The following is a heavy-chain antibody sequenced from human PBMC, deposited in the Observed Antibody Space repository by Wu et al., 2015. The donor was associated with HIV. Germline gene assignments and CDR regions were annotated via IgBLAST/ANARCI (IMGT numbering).Heavy chain of an antibody. J-gene: IGHJ5*02. CDR2: INPHNGAT. Sequence: QVQLVQSGAEVKKPGASVKVSCKASGYRFTGYYINWVRQAPGQGLEWVGWINPHNGATKYAQKFQGRVTLTRDTSLNTAYMELSSLRSDDTAIFYCATQVSIVRFDPWGQGTLVTVSS. CDR3: ATQVSIVRFDP. CDR1: GYRFTGYY. D-gene: IGHD5/OR15-5a*01. V-gene: IGHV1-2*02.